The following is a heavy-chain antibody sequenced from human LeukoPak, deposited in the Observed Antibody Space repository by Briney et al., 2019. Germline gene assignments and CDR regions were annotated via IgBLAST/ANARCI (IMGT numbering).Heavy chain of an antibody. CDR1: GGSISSYY. CDR2: IYYSGST. V-gene: IGHV4-59*01. Sequence: PSETLSLTCTDSGGSISSYYWSWIRQPPGKGLGWIGYIYYSGSTNYNPSLKSRVTISVDTSKNQFSLKLSSVTAADTAVYYCASLDFWSGYFDYWGQGTLVTVSS. CDR3: ASLDFWSGYFDY. J-gene: IGHJ4*02. D-gene: IGHD3-3*01.